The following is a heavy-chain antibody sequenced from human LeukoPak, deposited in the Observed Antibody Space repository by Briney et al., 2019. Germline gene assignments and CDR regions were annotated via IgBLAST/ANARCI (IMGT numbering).Heavy chain of an antibody. CDR2: ISYDGSNK. Sequence: GGSLRLSCAASGFTFSSYGMHWVRQAPGKGLEWVAVISYDGSNKYYADSVKGRFTISRDDSKNTLYLQMNSLRAEDTAVYYCAKAGDTAMVTSYWGQGTLVTVSS. CDR3: AKAGDTAMVTSY. V-gene: IGHV3-30*18. CDR1: GFTFSSYG. D-gene: IGHD5-18*01. J-gene: IGHJ4*02.